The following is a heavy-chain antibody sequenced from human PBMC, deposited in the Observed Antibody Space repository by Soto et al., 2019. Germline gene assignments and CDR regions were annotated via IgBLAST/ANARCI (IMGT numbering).Heavy chain of an antibody. CDR2: IKQDGSEK. J-gene: IGHJ6*02. Sequence: GGSLRLSCAASGFTFSSYWMSWVRQAPGEGLEWVANIKQDGSEKYYVDSVKGRFTISRDNAKNSLYLQMNSLRAEDTAVYYCARDRRVAASKKIAAAGTGGMDVWGQGTTVTVSS. CDR1: GFTFSSYW. CDR3: ARDRRVAASKKIAAAGTGGMDV. D-gene: IGHD6-13*01. V-gene: IGHV3-7*03.